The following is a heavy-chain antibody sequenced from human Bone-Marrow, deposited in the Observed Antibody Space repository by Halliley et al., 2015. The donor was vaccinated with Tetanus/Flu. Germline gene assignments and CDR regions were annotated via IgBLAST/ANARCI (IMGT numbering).Heavy chain of an antibody. CDR1: GGSISSSHW. CDR3: ARVSGIMVIVMEDMHYDS. CDR2: ISHTGDS. D-gene: IGHD2-21*01. Sequence: GLVKPSGTLSLTCAVSGGSISSSHWWGWVRQPPGKGLEWIGEISHTGDSNYNPSLKSRVTISVDKSKNQFSLKLNSVSAADTAVYYCARVSGIMVIVMEDMHYDSWGQGTLVTVSS. J-gene: IGHJ4*02. V-gene: IGHV4-4*02.